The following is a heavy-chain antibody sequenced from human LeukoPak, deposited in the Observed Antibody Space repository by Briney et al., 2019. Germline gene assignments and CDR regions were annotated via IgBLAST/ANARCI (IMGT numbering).Heavy chain of an antibody. J-gene: IGHJ4*02. CDR3: AGFVMVRGVFDY. Sequence: GESLNIPCKGSGYRFTSYWIGWVRQMPGKGLEWMGIIYPGDSDTRHSPSFQGQVTISADKSISTAYLQWSCPKASDTAKQYCAGFVMVRGVFDYWGQGTLVTVSS. CDR2: IYPGDSDT. D-gene: IGHD3-10*01. V-gene: IGHV5-51*01. CDR1: GYRFTSYW.